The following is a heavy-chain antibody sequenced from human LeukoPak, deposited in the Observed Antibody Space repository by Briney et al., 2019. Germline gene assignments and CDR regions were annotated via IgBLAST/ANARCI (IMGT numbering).Heavy chain of an antibody. CDR1: GGTFSSYA. J-gene: IGHJ4*02. CDR3: AKAMVRGVIINNLDY. Sequence: GSSVKVSCKASGGTFSSYAISWVRQAPGQGLEWMGGIIPIFGTANYAQKFQGRVTITADESTSTAYMELSSLRSEDTAVYYCAKAMVRGVIINNLDYWGQGTLVTVSS. V-gene: IGHV1-69*01. D-gene: IGHD3-10*01. CDR2: IIPIFGTA.